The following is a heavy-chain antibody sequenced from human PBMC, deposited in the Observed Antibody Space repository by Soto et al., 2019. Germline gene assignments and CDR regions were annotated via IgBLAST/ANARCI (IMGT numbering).Heavy chain of an antibody. D-gene: IGHD3-16*01. CDR2: IRRNAYGGTT. CDR1: GFTFGDYA. V-gene: IGHV3-49*04. Sequence: GGSLRLSCTTSGFTFGDYALSWVRQAPGKGLEWVGFIRRNAYGGTTGYAASVKGRFTISRDDSKSTAYLQMNSLRTEDTALYYCTRASSLDFDFWGQGTLVTVSS. CDR3: TRASSLDFDF. J-gene: IGHJ4*02.